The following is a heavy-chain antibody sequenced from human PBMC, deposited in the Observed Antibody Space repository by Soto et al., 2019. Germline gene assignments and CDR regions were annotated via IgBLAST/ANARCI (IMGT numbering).Heavy chain of an antibody. Sequence: GASVKVSCKASGYTFTSYGISWVRQAPGQGLEWMGWISAYNGNTNYAQKLQGRVTMTTDTSTSTAYMELRSLRSDDTAVYYCARHRRGEGIAAAVSYYYMDVWGKGTTVTVSS. CDR1: GYTFTSYG. CDR2: ISAYNGNT. CDR3: ARHRRGEGIAAAVSYYYMDV. V-gene: IGHV1-18*01. J-gene: IGHJ6*03. D-gene: IGHD6-13*01.